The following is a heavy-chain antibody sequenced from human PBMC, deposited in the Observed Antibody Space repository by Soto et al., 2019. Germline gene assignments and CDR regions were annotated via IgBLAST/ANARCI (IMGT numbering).Heavy chain of an antibody. D-gene: IGHD2-2*02. CDR3: ARADIGYCVSTSCSTNYQYGMDV. CDR2: ISRSSSYT. J-gene: IGHJ6*02. CDR1: GFTFSTYT. V-gene: IGHV3-21*01. Sequence: EVQLVESGGGLVKPGGSLRLSCAASGFTFSTYTMNWVRQATGKGLEWVSSISRSSSYTYYADSVKGRFTISRDNAKNSLHLQMNSLRAEDTAVYYCARADIGYCVSTSCSTNYQYGMDVWGQGTTVTVSS.